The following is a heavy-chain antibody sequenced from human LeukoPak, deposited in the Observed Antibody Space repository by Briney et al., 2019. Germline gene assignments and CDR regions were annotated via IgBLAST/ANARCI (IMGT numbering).Heavy chain of an antibody. CDR3: ARDDCGDTCYPGGY. V-gene: IGHV1-3*01. CDR2: INAGNGDT. J-gene: IGHJ4*02. D-gene: IGHD2-21*01. CDR1: GYTFTKYV. Sequence: GASVKVSCKASGYTFTKYVVHWVRQAPGQRSEWMGWINAGNGDTKYSQNFQDRVTITRDTSANTAYMELSSLTSEETALYYCARDDCGDTCYPGGYWGQGTLVTVSS.